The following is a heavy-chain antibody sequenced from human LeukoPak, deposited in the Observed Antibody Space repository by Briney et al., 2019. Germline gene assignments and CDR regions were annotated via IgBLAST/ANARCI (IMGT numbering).Heavy chain of an antibody. CDR1: GFTFSGYW. Sequence: GGSLRLSCAASGFTFSGYWMSWVRQAPGKGLEWVANIKQDGSEKYYVDSVKGRFTISRDNAKNSLYLQMNSLRAEDTAVYYCARDQGPSLGTYFDYWGQGTLVTVSS. V-gene: IGHV3-7*01. J-gene: IGHJ4*02. CDR2: IKQDGSEK. D-gene: IGHD7-27*01. CDR3: ARDQGPSLGTYFDY.